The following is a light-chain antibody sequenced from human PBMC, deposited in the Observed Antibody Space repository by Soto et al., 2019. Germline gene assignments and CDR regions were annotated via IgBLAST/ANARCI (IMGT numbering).Light chain of an antibody. V-gene: IGKV3-20*01. CDR3: QQYGSSPWT. CDR1: RSVRIN. J-gene: IGKJ1*01. CDR2: GAS. Sequence: EIVMTQSPATLSLSPLERATLSFKASRSVRINLAWYQQKPGQAPRLLIYGASSRATGIPDRFSGSGSGTDFTLTISRLEPEDFAVYYCQQYGSSPWTFGQGTKVDIK.